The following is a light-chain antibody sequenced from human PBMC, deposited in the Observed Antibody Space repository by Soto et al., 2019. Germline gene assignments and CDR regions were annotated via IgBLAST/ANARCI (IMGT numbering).Light chain of an antibody. V-gene: IGLV1-44*01. Sequence: QAVVTQPPSASGTPGQRVTISCSGSSSNIASNTVHWYQQVPGTAPKLLIYSNNQRPSGVPDRFSGSKSGTSASLAISGLQSEDEADYYCAAWDDSLTGLVFGTGTKLTVL. J-gene: IGLJ1*01. CDR1: SSNIASNT. CDR3: AAWDDSLTGLV. CDR2: SNN.